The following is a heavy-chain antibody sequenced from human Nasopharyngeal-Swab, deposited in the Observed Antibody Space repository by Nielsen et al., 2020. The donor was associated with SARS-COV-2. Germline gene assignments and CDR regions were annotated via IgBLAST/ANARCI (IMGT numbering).Heavy chain of an antibody. CDR3: TVWFGGRAVH. V-gene: IGHV3-72*01. J-gene: IGHJ4*02. D-gene: IGHD3-10*01. Sequence: GRSLRLSCAASGFSFNDHYMDWVRQAPGKGLDWVGRSRNKVHGYITEYAASMEGRFTISRDDSRNSLYLQMNSLKSEDTALYYCTVWFGGRAVHWGQGTLVTVSS. CDR2: SRNKVHGYIT. CDR1: GFSFNDHY.